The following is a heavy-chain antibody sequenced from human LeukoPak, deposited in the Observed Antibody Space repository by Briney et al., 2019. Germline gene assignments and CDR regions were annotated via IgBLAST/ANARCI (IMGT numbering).Heavy chain of an antibody. CDR2: IYYSGST. CDR3: ARESVIVVVPAAMENWFDP. J-gene: IGHJ5*02. D-gene: IGHD2-2*01. Sequence: SETLSLTCTVSGGSVSSGSYYWSWIRQPPGKGLEWIGYIYYSGSTNYNPSLKSRVTISVDTSKNQFSLKLSSVTAEDTAVYYCARESVIVVVPAAMENWFDPWGQGTLVTVSS. CDR1: GGSVSSGSYY. V-gene: IGHV4-61*01.